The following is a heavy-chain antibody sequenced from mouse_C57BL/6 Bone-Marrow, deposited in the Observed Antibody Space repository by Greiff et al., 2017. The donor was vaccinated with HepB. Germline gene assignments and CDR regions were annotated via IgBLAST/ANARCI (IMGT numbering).Heavy chain of an antibody. Sequence: EVKVVESGGGLVQPGESLKLSCESNEYKFPSHDMSWVRKTPEKRLELVAAFNSDGGSTYYPDTMEGVFIISRDNTKKTLYLQMSSLRSEDTALYYCARLRSWYFDVWGTGTTVTVSS. V-gene: IGHV5-2*01. D-gene: IGHD1-1*01. CDR2: FNSDGGST. CDR3: ARLRSWYFDV. J-gene: IGHJ1*03. CDR1: EYKFPSHD.